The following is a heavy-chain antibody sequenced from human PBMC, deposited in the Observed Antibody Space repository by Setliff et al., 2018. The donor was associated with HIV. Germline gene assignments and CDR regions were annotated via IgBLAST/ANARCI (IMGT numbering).Heavy chain of an antibody. CDR2: INTDNGDT. J-gene: IGHJ4*02. D-gene: IGHD3-10*01. CDR3: ARSQINLVRGVVHYFDY. V-gene: IGHV1-3*03. CDR1: GYTFTGYY. Sequence: ASVKVSCKASGYTFTGYYMHWVRQAPGQGLEWMGWINTDNGDTKYSQDFQGRVTISRDTSASTAHMELSSLRSEDMAVYYCARSQINLVRGVVHYFDYWGQGTLVTVSS.